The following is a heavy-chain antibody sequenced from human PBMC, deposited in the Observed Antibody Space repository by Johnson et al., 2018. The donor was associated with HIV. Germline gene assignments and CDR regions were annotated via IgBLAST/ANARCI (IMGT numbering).Heavy chain of an antibody. V-gene: IGHV3-33*05. CDR1: GFTFSSYG. J-gene: IGHJ3*02. CDR2: ISYDGNNK. CDR3: ASPYDAFDI. Sequence: QVQLVESGGGVVQPGGSLRLSCAASGFTFSSYGMHWVRQAPGKGLEWLAFISYDGNNKYYADSVKGRFTISRDNAKNSLYLQMNSLRAEDTAVYYCASPYDAFDIWGQGTMVTVSS.